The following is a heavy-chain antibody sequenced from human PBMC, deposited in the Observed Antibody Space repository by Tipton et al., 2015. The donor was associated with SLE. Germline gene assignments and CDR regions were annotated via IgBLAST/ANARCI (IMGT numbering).Heavy chain of an antibody. CDR3: ARGVVPAAMGGYYFDY. CDR1: GGSFSGYY. J-gene: IGHJ4*02. D-gene: IGHD2-2*01. Sequence: LRLSCAVYGGSFSGYYWSWIRQPPGKGLEWIGEINHSGSTNYNPSLKSRVTISVDTSKNQFSLKLSSVTAADTAVYYCARGVVPAAMGGYYFDYWGQGTLVTVSS. CDR2: INHSGST. V-gene: IGHV4-34*01.